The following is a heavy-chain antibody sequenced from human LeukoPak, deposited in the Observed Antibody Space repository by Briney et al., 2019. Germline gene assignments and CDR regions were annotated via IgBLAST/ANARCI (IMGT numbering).Heavy chain of an antibody. Sequence: GASVKVSCKASVSSFTSYTMHWVRQAPGQGLEWMGWINTYTGNPTYAQGFTGRFVFCLDTSVSTAYLQISSLKAEDTAVYYCARNSEYSSGWTSFDYWGQGTLVTVSS. D-gene: IGHD6-19*01. CDR1: VSSFTSYT. V-gene: IGHV7-4-1*02. CDR3: ARNSEYSSGWTSFDY. CDR2: INTYTGNP. J-gene: IGHJ4*02.